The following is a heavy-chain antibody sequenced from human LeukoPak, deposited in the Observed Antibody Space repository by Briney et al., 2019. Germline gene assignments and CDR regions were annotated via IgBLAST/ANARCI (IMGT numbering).Heavy chain of an antibody. Sequence: GASVKVSCKASGDTFTGYYMHWVRQAPGQGLEWMGWINPNSGGTNYAQKFQGRVTMTRDTSISTAYMELSRLRSDDTAVYYCARDRDGYNPHFDYWGQGTLVTVSS. CDR3: ARDRDGYNPHFDY. J-gene: IGHJ4*02. CDR2: INPNSGGT. V-gene: IGHV1-2*02. D-gene: IGHD5-24*01. CDR1: GDTFTGYY.